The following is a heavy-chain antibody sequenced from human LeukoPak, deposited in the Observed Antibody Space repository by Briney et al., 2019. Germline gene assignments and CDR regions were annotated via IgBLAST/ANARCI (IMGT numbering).Heavy chain of an antibody. V-gene: IGHV1-8*01. CDR3: ARVSMIVVVDAFDI. CDR2: MNPNSGNT. CDR1: GYTFTSYD. D-gene: IGHD3-22*01. Sequence: ASVKVSCKASGYTFTSYDINWVRQATGQGLEWMGWMNPNSGNTGYAQKFQGRVTMTRNTSISTAYMELSSLRSEDTAVYYCARVSMIVVVDAFDIWGQGTMVTVSS. J-gene: IGHJ3*02.